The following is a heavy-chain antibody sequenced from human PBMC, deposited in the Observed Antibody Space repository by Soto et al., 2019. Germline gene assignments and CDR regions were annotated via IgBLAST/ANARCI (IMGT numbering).Heavy chain of an antibody. J-gene: IGHJ6*02. CDR3: ARIAAAGSPTEYYYYGMDV. Sequence: SGPTLVNPTQPLTLTCTFSGFSLSTSGMCVSWIRQPPGKALEWLALIDWDDDKYYSTSLKTRLTISKDTSKNQVVLTMTNMDPVDTATYYCARIAAAGSPTEYYYYGMDVWGQGTTVTVSS. CDR2: IDWDDDK. V-gene: IGHV2-70*01. D-gene: IGHD6-13*01. CDR1: GFSLSTSGMC.